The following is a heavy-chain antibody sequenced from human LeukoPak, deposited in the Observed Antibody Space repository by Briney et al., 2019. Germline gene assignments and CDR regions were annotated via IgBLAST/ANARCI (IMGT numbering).Heavy chain of an antibody. CDR1: GFTVSPNY. J-gene: IGHJ4*02. V-gene: IGHV3-53*01. Sequence: GGSLRLSCAASGFTVSPNYMSWVRQAPGKGQKWVSVIYRGGSTYYADSVRDRFTISRDNSKNTLYLQMNSLRAEDTAVYYCASASCSGSSCYSGYFDYWGQGTLVTVSS. D-gene: IGHD2-15*01. CDR3: ASASCSGSSCYSGYFDY. CDR2: IYRGGST.